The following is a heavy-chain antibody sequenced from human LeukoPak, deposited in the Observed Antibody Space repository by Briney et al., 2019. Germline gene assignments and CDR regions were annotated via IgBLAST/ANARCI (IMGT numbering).Heavy chain of an antibody. D-gene: IGHD4-11*01. Sequence: GGSLRLSCAASGFTFSDYYMSWIRQAPGKGLEWVSYISSSGSTIYYADSVKGRFTISRDNAKNSLYLQMNSLRAEDTAVYYCARDPLPVGTTWFDPWGQGTLVTVSS. CDR1: GFTFSDYY. V-gene: IGHV3-11*04. CDR3: ARDPLPVGTTWFDP. CDR2: ISSSGSTI. J-gene: IGHJ5*02.